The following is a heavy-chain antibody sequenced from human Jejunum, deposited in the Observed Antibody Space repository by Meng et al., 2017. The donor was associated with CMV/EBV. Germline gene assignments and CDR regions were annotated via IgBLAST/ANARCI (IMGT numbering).Heavy chain of an antibody. V-gene: IGHV3-23*01. Sequence: CAASGFIFSGYAMSWVRQAPGMGVGWVSGISSSGGSTNYAGSVKGRFTISRDNSRNTLYLQMNSLRAEDTAVYYCAKEPGSAYWYFDLWGRGTLVTVSS. CDR1: GFIFSGYA. J-gene: IGHJ2*01. CDR3: AKEPGSAYWYFDL. D-gene: IGHD1-14*01. CDR2: ISSSGGST.